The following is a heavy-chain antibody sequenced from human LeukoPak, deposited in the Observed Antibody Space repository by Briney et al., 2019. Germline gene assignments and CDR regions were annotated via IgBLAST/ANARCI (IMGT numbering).Heavy chain of an antibody. CDR3: ARVPLYPSNWKWFHP. Sequence: TSETLSLTCGVSGGAFSAYYWSWIRQPPRKGLEWIGEIYHNGNVKYNPSLKTRVTMSIDPSKNQFTLNLSSVTAADTAVYYCARVPLYPSNWKWFHPWGEGTLVTLS. J-gene: IGHJ5*02. CDR1: GGAFSAYY. D-gene: IGHD1-1*01. CDR2: IYHNGNV. V-gene: IGHV4-34*01.